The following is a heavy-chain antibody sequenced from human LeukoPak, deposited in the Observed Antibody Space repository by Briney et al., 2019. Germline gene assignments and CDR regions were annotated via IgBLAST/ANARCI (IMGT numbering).Heavy chain of an antibody. CDR2: IYYSGST. J-gene: IGHJ3*02. D-gene: IGHD6-13*01. CDR3: ARSPIWQQLVGQAFDI. Sequence: SETLSLTCTLSGGSISSSSYYWGWLRQPPGKGLEWIGSIYYSGSTYYNPSLKSRVTISVDTSKNQFSLKLSSVTAADTAVYYCARSPIWQQLVGQAFDIWGQGTMVTVSS. V-gene: IGHV4-39*07. CDR1: GGSISSSSYY.